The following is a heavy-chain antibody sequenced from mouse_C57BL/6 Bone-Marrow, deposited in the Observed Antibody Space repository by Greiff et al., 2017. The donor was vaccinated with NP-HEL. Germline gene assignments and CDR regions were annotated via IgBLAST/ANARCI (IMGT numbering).Heavy chain of an antibody. J-gene: IGHJ3*01. Sequence: QVQLQQSGPELVKPGASVKLSCKASGYTFPSYDINWVKQRPGQGLEWIGWIYPRDGSTKYNEKFKGKATLTVDTSSSTAYMELHSLTSEDSAVYFCARCPSTMVTGGFAYWGQGTLVTVSA. CDR1: GYTFPSYD. D-gene: IGHD2-2*01. CDR3: ARCPSTMVTGGFAY. V-gene: IGHV1-85*01. CDR2: IYPRDGST.